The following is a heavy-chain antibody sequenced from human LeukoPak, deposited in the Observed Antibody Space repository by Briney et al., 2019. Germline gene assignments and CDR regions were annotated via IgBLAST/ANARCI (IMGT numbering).Heavy chain of an antibody. CDR2: IYYSGST. D-gene: IGHD2-15*01. V-gene: IGHV4-39*01. J-gene: IGHJ5*01. CDR3: ARQVVAAPNWFDP. Sequence: SETLSLTCTVSGGSISSSSYYWGWIRQPPGKGLEWIGSIYYSGSTYYNPSLKSRVTISVDTSKNQFSLKLSSVTAADTAVYYCARQVVAAPNWFDPRGQGTLVNVFS. CDR1: GGSISSSSYY.